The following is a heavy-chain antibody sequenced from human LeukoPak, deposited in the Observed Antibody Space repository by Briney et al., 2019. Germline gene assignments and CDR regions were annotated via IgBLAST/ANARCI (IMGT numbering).Heavy chain of an antibody. V-gene: IGHV1-8*03. CDR1: GYTFTSYD. D-gene: IGHD2-8*01. Sequence: ASVKVSCKASGYTFTSYDINWVRQATGQGLEWMGWMNPNSGNTGYAQKFQGRVTITRNTSISTAYMELSSMRSEDTAVYYCARGGDCTNGVCYSYYMDVWGKGTTVTVSS. J-gene: IGHJ6*03. CDR3: ARGGDCTNGVCYSYYMDV. CDR2: MNPNSGNT.